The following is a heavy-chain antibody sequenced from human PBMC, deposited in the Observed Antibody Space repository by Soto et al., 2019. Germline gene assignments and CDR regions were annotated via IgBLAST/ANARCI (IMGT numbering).Heavy chain of an antibody. CDR1: GFTFSSYG. J-gene: IGHJ6*03. D-gene: IGHD2-2*01. V-gene: IGHV3-30*18. CDR3: AKVGSDIVVVPAAMWGVDYYYYMDV. Sequence: PGGSLRLSCAASGFTFSSYGMHWVRQAPGKGLEWVAVISYDGSNKYYADSVKGRFTISRDNSKNTLYLQMNSLRAEDTAVYYCAKVGSDIVVVPAAMWGVDYYYYMDVWGKGTTVTVSS. CDR2: ISYDGSNK.